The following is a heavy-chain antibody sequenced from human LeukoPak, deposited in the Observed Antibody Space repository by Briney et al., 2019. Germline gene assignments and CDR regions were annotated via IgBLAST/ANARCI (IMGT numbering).Heavy chain of an antibody. J-gene: IGHJ4*02. CDR3: ASTYSSGWSFNFDY. Sequence: GGSLRLSCAASGFTFSHYGMTWVRQAPGKGLEWVSAISGSGGSTYYADSVKGRFTISRDNSKNTLYLQMNSLRAEDTAVYYCASTYSSGWSFNFDYWGQGTLVTVSS. CDR2: ISGSGGST. D-gene: IGHD6-19*01. CDR1: GFTFSHYG. V-gene: IGHV3-23*01.